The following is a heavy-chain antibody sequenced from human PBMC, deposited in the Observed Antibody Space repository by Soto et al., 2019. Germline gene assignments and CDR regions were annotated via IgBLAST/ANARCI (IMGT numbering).Heavy chain of an antibody. CDR2: INHSGST. V-gene: IGHV4-34*01. D-gene: IGHD6-19*01. J-gene: IGHJ4*02. CDR1: GGSFSGYY. CDR3: ARIDGSGWFFDY. Sequence: QVQLQQWGAGLLKPSETLSLTCAVYGGSFSGYYWSWIRQPPGKGLEWIGEINHSGSTNYNPSIKSRVTISVDTSKNQFSLKLRSVTAADAAVYYCARIDGSGWFFDYWGQGTLVTVSS.